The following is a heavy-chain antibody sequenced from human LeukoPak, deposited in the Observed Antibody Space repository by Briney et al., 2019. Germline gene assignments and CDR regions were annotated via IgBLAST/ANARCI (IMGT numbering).Heavy chain of an antibody. J-gene: IGHJ6*02. CDR2: IYYSGST. D-gene: IGHD2-15*01. CDR3: ARDRACSGGSCYYYYGMDV. Sequence: SSETLSLTCTVSGGSVSSGSYYWSWIRQPPGKGLEWIGYIYYSGSTNYNPSLKSRVTISVDTSKNQFSLKLSSVTAADTAVYYCARDRACSGGSCYYYYGMDVWGQGTTVTVSS. V-gene: IGHV4-61*01. CDR1: GGSVSSGSYY.